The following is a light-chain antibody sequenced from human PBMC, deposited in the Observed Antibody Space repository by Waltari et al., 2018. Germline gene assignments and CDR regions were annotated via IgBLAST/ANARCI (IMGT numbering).Light chain of an antibody. J-gene: IGKJ4*01. V-gene: IGKV1-13*02. Sequence: QLTQFPASLSASIGDRVPITCRASQNIGGDLTWYQQRPGEPPRLLIYDTYTLQGGVPSRFSGGVSGTDYTLTISGLQPQDFATYYCQQFNVYPLTFGGGSKV. CDR1: QNIGGD. CDR2: DTY. CDR3: QQFNVYPLT.